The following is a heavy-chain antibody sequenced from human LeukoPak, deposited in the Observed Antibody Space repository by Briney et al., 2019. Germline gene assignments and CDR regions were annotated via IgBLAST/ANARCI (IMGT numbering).Heavy chain of an antibody. CDR3: ARVPFGDSAPDY. Sequence: GEPLKISCKGSGYTFTSYWIGWVRQMPGKGLEWMGIIYPGDSDTKYSPSFQGQVTISADKSITTAYLQWSSLKASDTAMYYCARVPFGDSAPDYWGQGTLVTVSS. CDR2: IYPGDSDT. V-gene: IGHV5-51*01. CDR1: GYTFTSYW. D-gene: IGHD4-17*01. J-gene: IGHJ4*02.